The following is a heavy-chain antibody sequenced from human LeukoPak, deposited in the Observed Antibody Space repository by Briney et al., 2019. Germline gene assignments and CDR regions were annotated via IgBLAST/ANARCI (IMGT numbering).Heavy chain of an antibody. CDR3: ARQVVDYVWGNPDAFDI. CDR2: IYYSGST. J-gene: IGHJ3*02. D-gene: IGHD3-16*01. Sequence: PSETLSLTCTVSGGSISSSTYYWGWIRQPPGKGLEWIGSIYYSGSTYYNPSLKSRVTISVDTSKNQFSLKLSSVTAADTAVYYCARQVVDYVWGNPDAFDIWGQGTMVTVSS. V-gene: IGHV4-39*01. CDR1: GGSISSSTYY.